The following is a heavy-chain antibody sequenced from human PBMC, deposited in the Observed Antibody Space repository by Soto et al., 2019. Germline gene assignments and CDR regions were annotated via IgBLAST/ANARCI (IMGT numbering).Heavy chain of an antibody. J-gene: IGHJ6*02. D-gene: IGHD2-21*01. CDR3: ARSVVVPPQEQNYYYYGMDV. CDR1: GGTFSSYA. Sequence: QVPLVQSGAEVKKPGSTVKVSCKASGGTFSSYAISWVRQAPGQGLEWMGGIIPIFGTANYAQKFQGRVTITADESTSTAYMELSSLRSEDTALYYCARSVVVPPQEQNYYYYGMDVWGQGTTVSVSS. V-gene: IGHV1-69*12. CDR2: IIPIFGTA.